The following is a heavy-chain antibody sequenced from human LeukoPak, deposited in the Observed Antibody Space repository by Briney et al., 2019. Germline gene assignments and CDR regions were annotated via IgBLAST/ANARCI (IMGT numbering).Heavy chain of an antibody. D-gene: IGHD3-3*01. CDR2: ISASGGST. J-gene: IGHJ4*02. CDR1: GFTFSNYA. Sequence: GSLRLSCAAPGFTFSNYAMSWVRQAPGKGLEWVSAISASGGSTYYADSVKGRFTISRDNSKNTLYLQMNSLRAEDTAVYYCAAEEVESAFDYWGQGTLVTVSS. V-gene: IGHV3-23*01. CDR3: AAEEVESAFDY.